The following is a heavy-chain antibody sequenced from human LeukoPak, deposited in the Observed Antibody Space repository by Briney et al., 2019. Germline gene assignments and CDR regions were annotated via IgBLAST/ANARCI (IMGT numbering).Heavy chain of an antibody. V-gene: IGHV1-69*13. CDR1: GGTFSSYA. J-gene: IGHJ4*02. CDR3: ARAGYSYFHYFDY. D-gene: IGHD5-18*01. Sequence: GASVKVSCKASGGTFSSYAISWVRQAPGQGLERMGGIIPIFGTANYAQKFQGRVTITADESTSTAYMELSSLRSEDTAVYYCARAGYSYFHYFDYWGQGTLVTVSS. CDR2: IIPIFGTA.